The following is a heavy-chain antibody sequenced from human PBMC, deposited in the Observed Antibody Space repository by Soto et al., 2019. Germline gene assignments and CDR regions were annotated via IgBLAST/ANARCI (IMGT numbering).Heavy chain of an antibody. D-gene: IGHD3-3*01. J-gene: IGHJ4*02. Sequence: GGSLRLSCAASGFTFSSYAMSWVRQAPGKGLEWVSAISGSGGSTYYADSVKGRFTISRENSKNTLYLQMNSLRAEDTAVYYCTTLRFLEWSKFDYWGQGTLVTVSS. V-gene: IGHV3-23*01. CDR1: GFTFSSYA. CDR3: TTLRFLEWSKFDY. CDR2: ISGSGGST.